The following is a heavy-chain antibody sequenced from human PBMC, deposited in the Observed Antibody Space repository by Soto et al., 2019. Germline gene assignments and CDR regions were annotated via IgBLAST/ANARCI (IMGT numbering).Heavy chain of an antibody. J-gene: IGHJ4*02. Sequence: QVQLVQSGAEIKKPGASVKVSCKASGYTFTDYGISWVRQAPGQGFEWMGWITAYNSNTKYAQKLQGRVTMTTDTSTSTVYMDLRSLTSDDTAVYYCAREWCSNTGCAGVDYWGQGTLVTVSS. CDR3: AREWCSNTGCAGVDY. D-gene: IGHD2-2*01. V-gene: IGHV1-18*01. CDR2: ITAYNSNT. CDR1: GYTFTDYG.